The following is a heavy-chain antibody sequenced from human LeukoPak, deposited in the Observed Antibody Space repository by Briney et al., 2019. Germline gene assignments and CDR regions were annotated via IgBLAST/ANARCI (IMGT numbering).Heavy chain of an antibody. J-gene: IGHJ4*02. CDR2: INPSGGST. V-gene: IGHV1-46*01. CDR1: GGTFSSYA. Sequence: ASVKVSCKASGGTFSSYAISWVRQAPGQGLEWMGIINPSGGSTSYAQKFQGRVTMTRDTSTSTVYMELSSLRSEDTAVYYCAREMRVSDYWGQGTLVTVSS. CDR3: AREMRVSDY.